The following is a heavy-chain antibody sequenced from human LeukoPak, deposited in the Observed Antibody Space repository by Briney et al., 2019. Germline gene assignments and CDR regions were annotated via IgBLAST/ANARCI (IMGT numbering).Heavy chain of an antibody. CDR3: ARDYYDRNDAFDI. J-gene: IGHJ3*02. D-gene: IGHD3-22*01. CDR2: IYCSGST. Sequence: SETLSLTCTVSGGSLSSYYWSWIRQPPGKGLEWIGYIYCSGSTNYNPSLKSRVTIPVDTSKNQFSLKLRSVTAADTAVYYCARDYYDRNDAFDIWGQGTMVTVSS. CDR1: GGSLSSYY. V-gene: IGHV4-59*01.